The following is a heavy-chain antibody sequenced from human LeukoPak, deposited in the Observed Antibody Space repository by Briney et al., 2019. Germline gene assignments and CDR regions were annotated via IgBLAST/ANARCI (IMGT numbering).Heavy chain of an antibody. CDR2: TYYSGST. CDR1: GDSISSYY. D-gene: IGHD2-15*01. CDR3: ARRPPGCSGGNCYPRAFDI. Sequence: SETLSLTCTVSGDSISSYYWSWIRQPPGKGLEWLGYTYYSGSTSYNPSLKSRVTISEDTSENQFSLKPSSVTAADTAVYYCARRPPGCSGGNCYPRAFDIWGQGTTVTVSS. V-gene: IGHV4-59*08. J-gene: IGHJ3*02.